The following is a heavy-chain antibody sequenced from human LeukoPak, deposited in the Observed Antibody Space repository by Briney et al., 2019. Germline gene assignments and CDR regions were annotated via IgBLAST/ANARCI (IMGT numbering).Heavy chain of an antibody. Sequence: SETLSLTCTVSGGSISSHYWSWIRQPPGKGLEWIGYIYYSGSTNYNPSLKSRVTISVDTSKNQFSLKLSSVTAADTAVYYCARGGPRGSFDLWGQGTLVTVSS. V-gene: IGHV4-59*11. CDR2: IYYSGST. D-gene: IGHD3-10*01. CDR3: ARGGPRGSFDL. CDR1: GGSISSHY. J-gene: IGHJ5*02.